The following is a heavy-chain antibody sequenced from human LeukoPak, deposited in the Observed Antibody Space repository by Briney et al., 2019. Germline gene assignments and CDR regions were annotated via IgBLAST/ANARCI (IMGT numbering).Heavy chain of an antibody. CDR3: ARHYCGGDCYFDC. CDR2: ISYDGSNK. D-gene: IGHD2-21*02. J-gene: IGHJ4*02. V-gene: IGHV3-30*03. CDR1: GFAFSSYA. Sequence: GGSLRLSCAASGFAFSSYAMSWVRQAPGKGLEWVAVISYDGSNKYYADSVKGRFTISRDNSKNTLYLQMNSLRAEDTAVYYCARHYCGGDCYFDCWGQGTLVTVSS.